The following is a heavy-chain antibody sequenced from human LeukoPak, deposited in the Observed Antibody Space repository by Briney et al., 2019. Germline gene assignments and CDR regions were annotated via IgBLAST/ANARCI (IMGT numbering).Heavy chain of an antibody. J-gene: IGHJ4*01. Sequence: SGGSLRLSCAASGFVFSSYWMAWVRQAPGKGLEWVANIKEDGSDKNYVDPVKGRFTISRDNAENLVYLQMNSLRAEDTAVYYCARDAGNGYDRFDYWGHGTQVTVSS. D-gene: IGHD6-25*01. CDR2: IKEDGSDK. CDR3: ARDAGNGYDRFDY. CDR1: GFVFSSYW. V-gene: IGHV3-7*01.